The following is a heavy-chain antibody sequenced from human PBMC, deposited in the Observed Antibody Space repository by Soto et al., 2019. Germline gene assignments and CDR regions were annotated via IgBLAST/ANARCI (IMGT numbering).Heavy chain of an antibody. Sequence: SETLSLTCTVSGGSISSGGYYWSWIRQHPGKGLEWIGYIYYSGSTYYNPSLKSRVTISVDTSKNQFSLKLSSVTAADTAVYYCARVVARPNWFDPWGQGTLVTVSS. J-gene: IGHJ5*02. V-gene: IGHV4-31*03. CDR3: ARVVARPNWFDP. CDR1: GGSISSGGYY. CDR2: IYYSGST. D-gene: IGHD6-6*01.